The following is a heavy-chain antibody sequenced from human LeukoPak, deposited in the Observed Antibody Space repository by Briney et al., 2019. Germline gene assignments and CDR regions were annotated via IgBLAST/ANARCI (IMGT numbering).Heavy chain of an antibody. CDR2: ISYDGSNK. V-gene: IGHV3-30*03. J-gene: IGHJ3*02. D-gene: IGHD1-26*01. CDR3: TTSSGSYGHRTFDI. CDR1: GFTFSSYG. Sequence: GGSLRLSCAASGFTFSSYGMHWVRQAPGKGLEWVAVISYDGSNKYYADSVKGRFTISRDNSKNTLYLQMNSLKTEDTAVYYCTTSSGSYGHRTFDIWGQGTMVTVSS.